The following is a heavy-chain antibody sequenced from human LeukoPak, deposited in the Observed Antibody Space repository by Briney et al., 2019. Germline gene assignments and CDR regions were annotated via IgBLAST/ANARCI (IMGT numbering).Heavy chain of an antibody. D-gene: IGHD3-10*01. Sequence: SVKVSCKASGGTFSSYAISWVRQAPGQGLEWMGGIIPIFGTANYAQKFQGRVTITADESTSTAYMELSSLRSEDTAAYYCARAVYYYGSGSPDYYYGMDVWGKGTTVTVSS. CDR3: ARAVYYYGSGSPDYYYGMDV. CDR2: IIPIFGTA. J-gene: IGHJ6*04. CDR1: GGTFSSYA. V-gene: IGHV1-69*13.